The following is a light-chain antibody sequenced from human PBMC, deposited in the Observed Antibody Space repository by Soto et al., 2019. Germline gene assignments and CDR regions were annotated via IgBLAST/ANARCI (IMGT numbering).Light chain of an antibody. Sequence: DMQMTQSPPSLAAAVRDRFSITGRASQSISRYVHWYQQNPGEDPKLLIYAASSLQRGVPSRSSGSGSGTDFTLTIRSLQPADFATYYCQQSFNRPWTFAQGTKVDIK. CDR2: AAS. CDR3: QQSFNRPWT. V-gene: IGKV1-39*01. CDR1: QSISRY. J-gene: IGKJ1*01.